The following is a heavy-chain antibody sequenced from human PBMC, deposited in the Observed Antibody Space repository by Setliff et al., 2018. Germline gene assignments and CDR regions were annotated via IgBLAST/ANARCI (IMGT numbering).Heavy chain of an antibody. J-gene: IGHJ4*02. CDR1: GGSISSSSYY. V-gene: IGHV4-39*07. Sequence: PSETLSLTCTVSGGSISSSSYYWGWIRQPPGKGLEWIGSIYYSGSTYYNPSLKSRVTISVDTSKNQFSLKLSSVTAADTALYYCARERMYYNFWSGYSDYWGQGTLVTVSS. D-gene: IGHD3-3*01. CDR2: IYYSGST. CDR3: ARERMYYNFWSGYSDY.